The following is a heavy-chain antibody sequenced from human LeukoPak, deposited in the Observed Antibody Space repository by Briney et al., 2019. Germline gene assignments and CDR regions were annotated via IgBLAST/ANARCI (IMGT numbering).Heavy chain of an antibody. D-gene: IGHD3-3*01. CDR1: GYTFTSYY. CDR3: AAEYYDFWSGYYLFDP. V-gene: IGHV1-46*01. CDR2: INPSGGST. Sequence: ASVKVSCKASGYTFTSYYMHWVRQAPGQGLEWMGIINPSGGSTSYAQKFQGRVTMTTDTSTSTAYMELRSLRSDDTAVYYCAAEYYDFWSGYYLFDPWGQGTLVTVSS. J-gene: IGHJ5*02.